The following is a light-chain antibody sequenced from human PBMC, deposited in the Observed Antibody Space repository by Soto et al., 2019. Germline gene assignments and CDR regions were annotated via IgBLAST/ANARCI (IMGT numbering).Light chain of an antibody. CDR1: QSVSSNF. CDR2: GAS. Sequence: EIVLTQSPGTLSLSPGERATLPCRASQSVSSNFLAWYQQKPGQAPRLLIYGASSRATGIPDRFSGSGSGTDFTLTISRLEPEDFAVYYCPQYGSSPRTFGQGTKVEIK. J-gene: IGKJ1*01. V-gene: IGKV3-20*01. CDR3: PQYGSSPRT.